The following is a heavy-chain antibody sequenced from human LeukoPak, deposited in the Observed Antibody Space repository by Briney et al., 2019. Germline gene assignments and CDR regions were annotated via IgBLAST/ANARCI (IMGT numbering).Heavy chain of an antibody. J-gene: IGHJ5*02. CDR3: ARDVAYDILTGYYNVGFRWMDWFDP. D-gene: IGHD3-9*01. CDR1: GGSFSGCY. V-gene: IGHV4-34*01. CDR2: INHSGST. Sequence: SETLSLTCAVYGGSFSGCYWSWIRQPPGKGLEWIGEINHSGSTNYNPSLKSRVTISVDTSKNQFSLKLSSVTAADTAVYYCARDVAYDILTGYYNVGFRWMDWFDPWGQGTLVTVSS.